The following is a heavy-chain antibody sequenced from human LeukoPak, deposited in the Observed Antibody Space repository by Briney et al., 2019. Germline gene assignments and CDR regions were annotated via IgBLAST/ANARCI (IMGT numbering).Heavy chain of an antibody. CDR2: ISGNNDNP. V-gene: IGHV1-18*01. CDR1: GYTFSNFG. D-gene: IGHD2-2*01. J-gene: IGHJ4*02. CDR3: ARDGTSTDDY. Sequence: ASVKVSCKASGYTFSNFGISWVRQAPGQGLEWMGWISGNNDNPNYGQKFQGRFTVTSDSSTRTAHMELKRLRSDDTAVYYCARDGTSTDDYWGQGTLVTVSS.